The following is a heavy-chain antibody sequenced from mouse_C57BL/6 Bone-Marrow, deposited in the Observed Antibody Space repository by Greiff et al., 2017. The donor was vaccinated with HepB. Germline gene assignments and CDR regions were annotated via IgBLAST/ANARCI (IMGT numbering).Heavy chain of an antibody. CDR1: GFSLTSYG. J-gene: IGHJ2*01. D-gene: IGHD2-4*01. V-gene: IGHV2-2*01. CDR2: IWSGGST. CDR3: ARNYDYGFDY. Sequence: VQLQQSGPGLVQPSQRLSITCTVSGFSLTSYGVHGVRQSPGKGLEWLGVIWSGGSTDYNAAFISRLSISKDNFMSQVFFKINNLQADDTAIYYCARNYDYGFDYWGQGTTLTVSS.